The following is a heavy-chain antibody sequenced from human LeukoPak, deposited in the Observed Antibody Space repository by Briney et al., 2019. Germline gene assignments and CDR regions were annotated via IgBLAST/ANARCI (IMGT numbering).Heavy chain of an antibody. CDR1: GYTFTGYY. J-gene: IGHJ6*03. CDR2: INPNSGGT. CDR3: AISQADYMDV. Sequence: ASLKVSCKASGYTFTGYYVHWVRQAPGQGLEWMGWINPNSGGTNYAQKFQGRVTMTRDTSISTAYMELSRLRSDDTAVYYCAISQADYMDVWGRGTTVTVSS. V-gene: IGHV1-2*02.